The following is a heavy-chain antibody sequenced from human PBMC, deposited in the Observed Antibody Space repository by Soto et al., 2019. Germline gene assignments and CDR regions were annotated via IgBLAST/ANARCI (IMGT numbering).Heavy chain of an antibody. CDR3: ARDHNRWCFGVFDS. J-gene: IGHJ4*02. Sequence: PGGSLRLSCAASGFTFSDYWMNWVRQAPGKGLEWVANIKQDGSEKYYVDSVKGRFTISRDNAEKSLYLQMNSLRAEDTAVYYCARDHNRWCFGVFDSWGQGTVVTVSS. V-gene: IGHV3-7*03. CDR1: GFTFSDYW. D-gene: IGHD2-8*02. CDR2: IKQDGSEK.